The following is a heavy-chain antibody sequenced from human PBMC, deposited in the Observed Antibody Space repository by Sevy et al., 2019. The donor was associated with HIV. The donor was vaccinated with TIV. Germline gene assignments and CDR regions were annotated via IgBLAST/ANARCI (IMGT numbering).Heavy chain of an antibody. CDR1: GFTFSDYY. J-gene: IGHJ6*03. D-gene: IGHD6-6*01. CDR3: ARMGRPKGYSSSSFYYYYMDV. V-gene: IGHV3-11*01. Sequence: GGSLRLSCAASGFTFSDYYMSWIHQAPGKGLEWVSYISSSGSTIYYADSVKGRFTISRDNAKNSLYLQMNSLRAEDTAGYYCARMGRPKGYSSSSFYYYYMDVWGKGTTVTVSS. CDR2: ISSSGSTI.